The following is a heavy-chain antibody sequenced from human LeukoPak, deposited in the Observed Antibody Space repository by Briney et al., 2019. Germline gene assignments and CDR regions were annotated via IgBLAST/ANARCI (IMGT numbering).Heavy chain of an antibody. Sequence: GGSLRLSCAAFGFTFSSYAMSWVRQAPGKGLEWVSAISGSGGSTYYADSVKGRFTISRDNSKNTLYLQMNSLRAEDTAVYYCAKARYSSGSNWFDPWGQGTLVTVSS. D-gene: IGHD6-19*01. CDR1: GFTFSSYA. V-gene: IGHV3-23*01. J-gene: IGHJ5*02. CDR2: ISGSGGST. CDR3: AKARYSSGSNWFDP.